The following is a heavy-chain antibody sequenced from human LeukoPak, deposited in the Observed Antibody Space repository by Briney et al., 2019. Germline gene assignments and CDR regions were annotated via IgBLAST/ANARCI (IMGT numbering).Heavy chain of an antibody. D-gene: IGHD3-22*01. CDR2: ISAYNGNT. V-gene: IGHV1-18*01. CDR1: GYTFTSYG. CDR3: ARERETYYYDSSGYWDY. Sequence: GASVKVSCKASGYTFTSYGISWVRQAPGQGLEWMGWISAYNGNTNYAQKLQGRVTMTTDTSTSTAYMELRSLRSDDTAVYYCARERETYYYDSSGYWDYWGQGTLVTVSS. J-gene: IGHJ4*02.